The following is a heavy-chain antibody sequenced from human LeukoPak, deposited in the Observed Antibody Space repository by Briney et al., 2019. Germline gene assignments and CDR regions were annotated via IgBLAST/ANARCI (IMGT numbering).Heavy chain of an antibody. CDR3: ARGRVVAETIDY. CDR1: GGSIRSGDYY. D-gene: IGHD2-15*01. CDR2: IYYSAST. V-gene: IGHV4-31*03. Sequence: SETLSLTCTVSGGSIRSGDYYWSWIRQHPGKGLEWIGYIYYSASTYYNPSLKSRTTISGDTSKNQFSLKLRSVTAADTALYYCARGRVVAETIDYWGQGTLVTVSS. J-gene: IGHJ4*02.